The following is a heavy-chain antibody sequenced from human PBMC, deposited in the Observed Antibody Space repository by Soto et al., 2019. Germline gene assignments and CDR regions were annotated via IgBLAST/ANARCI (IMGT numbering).Heavy chain of an antibody. CDR3: ARGMKLRYFDWLYPPFDY. V-gene: IGHV1-18*04. J-gene: IGHJ4*02. CDR2: ISAYNGNT. CDR1: GYTFTSYG. D-gene: IGHD3-9*01. Sequence: QVQLVQSGAEVKKPGASVKVSCKASGYTFTSYGISWVRQAPGQGLEWMGWISAYNGNTNYAQKLQGRVTMTTDTATSTAYMELRSLRSDDTAVYYCARGMKLRYFDWLYPPFDYWGQGTLVTVSS.